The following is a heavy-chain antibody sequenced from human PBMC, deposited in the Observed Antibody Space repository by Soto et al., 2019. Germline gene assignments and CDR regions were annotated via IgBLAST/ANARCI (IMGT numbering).Heavy chain of an antibody. CDR3: AKEVWSGPMDV. CDR1: GFTLSSYG. CDR2: ISYDGSNK. D-gene: IGHD3-3*01. J-gene: IGHJ6*02. Sequence: PGGAPRLSCAASGFTLSSYGKPRVRQAPGKGLEWVAVISYDGSNKYYADSVKGRFTISRDNSKNTLYLQMNSLRAEDTAVYYCAKEVWSGPMDVWGQGTTVTVSS. V-gene: IGHV3-30*18.